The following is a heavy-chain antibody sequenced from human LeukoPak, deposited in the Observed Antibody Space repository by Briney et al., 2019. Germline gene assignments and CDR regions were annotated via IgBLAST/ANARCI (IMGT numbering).Heavy chain of an antibody. CDR2: ISSSSSYI. Sequence: GGSLRLSCAASGFTFSSYSMNWVRQAQGKGLERVSSISSSSSYIYYADSVKGRFTISRDNAKNSLYLQMNSLRAEDTAVYYCARDYYDILTGYYFTGPPDYYYYGMDVWGQGTTVTVSS. J-gene: IGHJ6*02. V-gene: IGHV3-21*01. CDR1: GFTFSSYS. D-gene: IGHD3-9*01. CDR3: ARDYYDILTGYYFTGPPDYYYYGMDV.